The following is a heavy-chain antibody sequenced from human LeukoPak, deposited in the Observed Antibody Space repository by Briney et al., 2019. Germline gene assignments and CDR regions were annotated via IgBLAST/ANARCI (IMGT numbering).Heavy chain of an antibody. Sequence: GGSLRLSCAVSGLTFSSSWMDWVRQAPGKGLEWVSTISGSGHNTYYADSVKGRFTISRDNSKNTLYLQMNSLRAEDTAVYYRAKATAVAGYFFDYWGQGTLVTVSS. D-gene: IGHD6-19*01. J-gene: IGHJ4*02. V-gene: IGHV3-23*01. CDR3: AKATAVAGYFFDY. CDR1: GLTFSSSW. CDR2: ISGSGHNT.